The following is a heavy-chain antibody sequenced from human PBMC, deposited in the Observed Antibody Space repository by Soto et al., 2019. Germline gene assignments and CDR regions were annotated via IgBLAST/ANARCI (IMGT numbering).Heavy chain of an antibody. D-gene: IGHD6-19*01. CDR1: GFTFSSYA. Sequence: PGGSLRLSCAASGFTFSSYAMSWIRQPPGKGLEWIGSIYYSGSTYYNPSLKSRVTISVDTSKNQFSQKLSSVTAADTAVYYCARVDSSGWYKFDYWGQGTLVTVSS. CDR2: IYYSGST. V-gene: IGHV4-39*01. J-gene: IGHJ4*02. CDR3: ARVDSSGWYKFDY.